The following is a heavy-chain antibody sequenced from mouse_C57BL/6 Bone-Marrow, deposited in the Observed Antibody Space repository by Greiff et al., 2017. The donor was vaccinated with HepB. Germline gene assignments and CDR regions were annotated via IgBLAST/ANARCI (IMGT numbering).Heavy chain of an antibody. J-gene: IGHJ2*01. V-gene: IGHV1-82*01. Sequence: VQLQESGPELVKPGASVKISCKASGYAFSSSWMNWVKQRPGKGLEWIGRIYPGDGDTNYNGKFKGKATLTADKSSSTAYMQLSSLTSEDSAVYFCARGQDDWGQGTTLTVSS. CDR1: GYAFSSSW. CDR3: ARGQDD. CDR2: IYPGDGDT.